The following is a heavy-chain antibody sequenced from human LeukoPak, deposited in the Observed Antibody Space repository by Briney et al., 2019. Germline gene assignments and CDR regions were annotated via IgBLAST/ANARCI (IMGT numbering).Heavy chain of an antibody. J-gene: IGHJ4*02. CDR2: INVGNGNT. V-gene: IGHV1-3*01. Sequence: ASVKVSCKGSGYTFTSYAMHWVRQAPGQRLEWMGWINVGNGNTKYSQKFQGRVTMTRNTSISTAYMELSSLRSEDTAVYYCARAPNWGYGSGREDYWGQGTLVTVSS. CDR1: GYTFTSYA. CDR3: ARAPNWGYGSGREDY. D-gene: IGHD3-10*01.